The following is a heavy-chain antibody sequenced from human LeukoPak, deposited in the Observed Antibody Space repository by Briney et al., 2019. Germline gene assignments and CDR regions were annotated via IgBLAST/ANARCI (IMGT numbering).Heavy chain of an antibody. CDR3: ATTAYCSSTSCYTPLLFDY. D-gene: IGHD2-2*02. CDR1: GGTFSSYA. V-gene: IGHV1-69*01. CDR2: IIPIFGTA. J-gene: IGHJ4*02. Sequence: GSSVKVSCKASGGTFSSYAISWVRQAPGQGLEWMGGIIPIFGTANYAQKFQGRVTITADESTSTAYMELSSLRSEDTAVYYCATTAYCSSTSCYTPLLFDYWGQGTLVTVSS.